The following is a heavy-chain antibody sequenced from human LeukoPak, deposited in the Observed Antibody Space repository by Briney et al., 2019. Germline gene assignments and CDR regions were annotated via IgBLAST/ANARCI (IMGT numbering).Heavy chain of an antibody. Sequence: ASVKVSCKASGYTFTGYYMHWVRQAPGQGLEWMGWINPNSGGTNYAQKFQGRVTMTRDASISTAYMELSRLRSDDTAVYYCARDYGDYASWGSPPGSVDYWGQGTLVTVSS. V-gene: IGHV1-2*02. D-gene: IGHD4-17*01. CDR3: ARDYGDYASWGSPPGSVDY. J-gene: IGHJ4*02. CDR1: GYTFTGYY. CDR2: INPNSGGT.